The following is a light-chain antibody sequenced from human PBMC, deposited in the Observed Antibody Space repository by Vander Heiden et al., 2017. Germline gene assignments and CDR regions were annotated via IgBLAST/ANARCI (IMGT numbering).Light chain of an antibody. J-gene: IGLJ3*02. CDR2: NTS. Sequence: QTVVTQEPSLTVSPGGTVTLTCASSTGAVTSGYYPNWFQQKPGQTPRALVYNTSSKHSWTPARFSGSLLGGKAALTLSGVQPEDEAEYYCLLYYGGLLVFGGGTKLTVL. CDR1: TGAVTSGYY. V-gene: IGLV7-43*01. CDR3: LLYYGGLLV.